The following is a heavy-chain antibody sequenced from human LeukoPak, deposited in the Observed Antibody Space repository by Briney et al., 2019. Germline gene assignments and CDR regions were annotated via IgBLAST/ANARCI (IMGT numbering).Heavy chain of an antibody. D-gene: IGHD2-2*01. V-gene: IGHV4-34*01. Sequence: SETLSLTCAVYGGSFSDYYWSWIRQPPGKGLEWIGEINHSGSTNYNPSLKSRVTISVDTSKNQFSLKLSSVTAADTAVYYCASADIVVVPSAMPILGYWGQGTLVTVSS. CDR1: GGSFSDYY. CDR3: ASADIVVVPSAMPILGY. J-gene: IGHJ4*02. CDR2: INHSGST.